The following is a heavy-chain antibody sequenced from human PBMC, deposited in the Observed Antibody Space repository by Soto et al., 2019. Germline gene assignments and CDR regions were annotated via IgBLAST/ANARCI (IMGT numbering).Heavy chain of an antibody. V-gene: IGHV1-46*01. CDR2: INPSGGST. J-gene: IGHJ6*02. CDR1: GYAFTSYY. Sequence: ASVTVSWQAAGYAFTSYYMHWVRQAPGQGLEWMGIINPSGGSTSYAQKFQGRVTMTRDTSTSTVYMELSSLRSEDTAVYYCATRITGTTSLIYGMDVWGQGTTVTVSS. D-gene: IGHD1-7*01. CDR3: ATRITGTTSLIYGMDV.